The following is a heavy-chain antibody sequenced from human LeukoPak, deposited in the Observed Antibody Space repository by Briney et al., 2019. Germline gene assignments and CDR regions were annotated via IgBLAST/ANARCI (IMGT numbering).Heavy chain of an antibody. V-gene: IGHV4-34*01. CDR3: ARDLGLVRGVPSYYYYGMDV. D-gene: IGHD3-10*01. CDR2: INHSGST. J-gene: IGHJ6*02. CDR1: GGSFSGYY. Sequence: SETLSLTCAVYGGSFSGYYWSWIRQPPGKGLEWIGEINHSGSTNYNPSLKSRVTISVDTSKNQFSLKLSSVTAADTAVYYCARDLGLVRGVPSYYYYGMDVWGQGTTVTVSS.